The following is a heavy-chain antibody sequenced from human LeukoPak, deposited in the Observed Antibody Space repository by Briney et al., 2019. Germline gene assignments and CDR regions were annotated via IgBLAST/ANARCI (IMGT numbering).Heavy chain of an antibody. Sequence: PGGSLTLSCTASDFAFTSSGMSWVRQVPGTGLEWVSFISATGLSTYYADSVKGRFTVSRDNSKNTLYLQMNSLRAADTAVYYCAELMRHMMEDVLDLWGQGTVVTVSS. V-gene: IGHV3-23*01. CDR1: DFAFTSSG. CDR2: ISATGLST. CDR3: AELMRHMMEDVLDL. J-gene: IGHJ3*01. D-gene: IGHD3-16*01.